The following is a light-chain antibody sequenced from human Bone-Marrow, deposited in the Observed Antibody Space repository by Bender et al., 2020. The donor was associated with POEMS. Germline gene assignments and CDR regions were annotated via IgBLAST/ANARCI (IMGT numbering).Light chain of an antibody. J-gene: IGLJ3*02. Sequence: QSALTQPASVSGSPGQSITISCTGTSSDVGAYNYVSWYQQYPGKAPKLVIYEVNKRPSGVPDRFSGSKSGNTASLTVSGLQAEDEADYYCCSYAGSSTWVFGGGTKLTVL. CDR1: SSDVGAYNY. V-gene: IGLV2-8*01. CDR2: EVN. CDR3: CSYAGSSTWV.